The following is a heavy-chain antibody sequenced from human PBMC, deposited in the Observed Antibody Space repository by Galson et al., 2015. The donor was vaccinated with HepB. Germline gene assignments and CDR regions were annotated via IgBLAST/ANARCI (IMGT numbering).Heavy chain of an antibody. CDR2: ISGSGGST. CDR3: ARTEGDYFDY. V-gene: IGHV3-23*01. CDR1: GFTFSSYA. Sequence: SLRLSCAASGFTFSSYAMSWVRQAPGKGLEWVSAISGSGGSTSYAQKFQGRVTMTRDTSTSTVYMELSSLRSEDTAVYYCARTEGDYFDYWGQGTLVTVSS. J-gene: IGHJ4*02.